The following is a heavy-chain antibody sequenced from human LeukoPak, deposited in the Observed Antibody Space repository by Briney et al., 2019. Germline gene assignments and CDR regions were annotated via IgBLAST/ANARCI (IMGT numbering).Heavy chain of an antibody. CDR1: GFTVSSNY. CDR3: AAPGYSSSWYYFDY. CDR2: IYSGGST. V-gene: IGHV3-53*01. Sequence: PGGSLRLSCAASGFTVSSNYMSWVRQAPGKGLEWASVIYSGGSTYYADSVKGRFTISRDNSKNTLYLQMNSLRAEDTAVYYCAAPGYSSSWYYFDYWGQGTLVTVFS. J-gene: IGHJ4*02. D-gene: IGHD6-13*01.